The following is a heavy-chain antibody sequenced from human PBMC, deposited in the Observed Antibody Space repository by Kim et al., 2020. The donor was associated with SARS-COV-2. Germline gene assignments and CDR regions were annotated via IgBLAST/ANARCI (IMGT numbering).Heavy chain of an antibody. V-gene: IGHV4-59*01. Sequence: SETLSLTCTVSGGSISSYYWSWIRQPPGKGLEWIGYIYYSGSTNYNPSLTSRVTISVDTSKNQFSLKLSSVTAADTAVYYCARELELNNFDYWGQGTLVTVSS. CDR2: IYYSGST. CDR3: ARELELNNFDY. J-gene: IGHJ4*02. D-gene: IGHD1-26*01. CDR1: GGSISSYY.